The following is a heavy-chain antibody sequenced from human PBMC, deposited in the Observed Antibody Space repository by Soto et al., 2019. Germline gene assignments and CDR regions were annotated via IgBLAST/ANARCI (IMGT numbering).Heavy chain of an antibody. Sequence: QVQLQESGPGLVKPSETLSLTCTVSGGTLSRYYWCWIRQPPGKGLEWIGYMYNTGRTVYSPSVFTRATTAVDASKDQSSLKPDSVAAEYTDLYDSARGLWGYFGTGCYPLDVW. CDR2: MYNTGRT. CDR1: GGTLSRYY. D-gene: IGHD2-2*01. CDR3: ARGLWGYFGTGCYPLDV. J-gene: IGHJ6*01. V-gene: IGHV4-59*01.